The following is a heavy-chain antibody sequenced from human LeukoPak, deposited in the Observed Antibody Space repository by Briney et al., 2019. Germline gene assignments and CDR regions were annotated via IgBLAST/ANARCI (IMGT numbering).Heavy chain of an antibody. J-gene: IGHJ6*02. Sequence: PGGSLRLSCAASGFTFSYYYMSWIRQAPGKGLEWVSYISSSGSTIYYADSVKGRLSISRDNAKNSLYLQMNSLRAEDTAVYYCARDYGYGSGSYYLARYYYYYGMDVWGQGTTVTVSS. V-gene: IGHV3-11*01. CDR3: ARDYGYGSGSYYLARYYYYYGMDV. CDR1: GFTFSYYY. D-gene: IGHD3-10*01. CDR2: ISSSGSTI.